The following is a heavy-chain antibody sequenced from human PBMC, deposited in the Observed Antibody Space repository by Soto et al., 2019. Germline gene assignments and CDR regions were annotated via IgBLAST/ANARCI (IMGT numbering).Heavy chain of an antibody. Sequence: ASVKVSCKASGYTFTGYYMHWVRQAPGQGLEWMGWINPNSGGTNYAQKFQGWVTMTRDTSISTAYMELSRLRSDDTAVYYCARGEGDDFWSASSNWFDPWGQGTLVTVSS. J-gene: IGHJ5*02. CDR2: INPNSGGT. CDR1: GYTFTGYY. CDR3: ARGEGDDFWSASSNWFDP. V-gene: IGHV1-2*04. D-gene: IGHD3-3*01.